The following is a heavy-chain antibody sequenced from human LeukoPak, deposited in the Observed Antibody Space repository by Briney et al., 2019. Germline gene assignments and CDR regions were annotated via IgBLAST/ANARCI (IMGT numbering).Heavy chain of an antibody. CDR3: ARGRWPVGDFWSGTYYYYYGMDV. CDR2: ISSSGSTI. Sequence: HSGGSLRLSCAASGFTFSSYEMNWVRQAPGKGLEWVSYISSSGSTIYYADSVKGRFTISRDNAKDSLYLQMNSLRAEDTAVYYCARGRWPVGDFWSGTYYYYYGMDVWGQGTTVTVSS. V-gene: IGHV3-48*03. J-gene: IGHJ6*02. D-gene: IGHD3-3*01. CDR1: GFTFSSYE.